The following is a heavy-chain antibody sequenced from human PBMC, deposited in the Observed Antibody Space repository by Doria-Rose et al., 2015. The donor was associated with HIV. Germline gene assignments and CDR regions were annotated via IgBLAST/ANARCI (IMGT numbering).Heavy chain of an antibody. J-gene: IGHJ4*02. V-gene: IGHV2-26*01. CDR2: IFSDDER. D-gene: IGHD6-13*01. CDR3: ARIRSSRWSHKYYFDF. CDR1: GVSLSSPGMG. Sequence: QVTLKESGPVLVKPTETLTLTCTVSGVSLSSPGMGVSWIRQPPGKALEWLANIFSDDERSYITYLTSRLTISRVTSKCQVVLTMTDMDPVDTATYYCARIRSSRWSHKYYFDFWGQGTRVIVSA.